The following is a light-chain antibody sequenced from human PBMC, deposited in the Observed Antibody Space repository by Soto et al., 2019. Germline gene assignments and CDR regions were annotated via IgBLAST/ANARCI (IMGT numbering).Light chain of an antibody. CDR1: QSVASN. Sequence: DIVMTQSPVTLSVSPGERATLSCRASQSVASNLAWYQQKPGQAPRLLIYGASTGAAGIPARFSGSGSGTEFTLAISSLQSEDFAVYYCHQYDPWPLTFGGGTQVQIK. J-gene: IGKJ4*01. V-gene: IGKV3D-15*01. CDR2: GAS. CDR3: HQYDPWPLT.